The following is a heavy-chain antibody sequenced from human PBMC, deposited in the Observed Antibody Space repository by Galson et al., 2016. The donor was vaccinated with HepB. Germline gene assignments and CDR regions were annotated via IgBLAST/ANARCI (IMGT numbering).Heavy chain of an antibody. Sequence: SLRLSCAASGFTFRSYGFHWVRRAPGKGLDWVAVTLPGESNQYYAHSVKGRFTISRDNSKNTLYLQMNSLGAEDTAVYYCARRRGFGFAMDVWGQGTTLIVSS. CDR3: ARRRGFGFAMDV. CDR2: TLPGESNQ. CDR1: GFTFRSYG. V-gene: IGHV3-33*01. J-gene: IGHJ6*02. D-gene: IGHD3-10*01.